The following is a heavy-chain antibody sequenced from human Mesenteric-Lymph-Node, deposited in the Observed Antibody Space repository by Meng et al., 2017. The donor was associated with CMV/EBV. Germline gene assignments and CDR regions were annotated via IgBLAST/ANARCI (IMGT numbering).Heavy chain of an antibody. CDR3: AKGFHPPI. Sequence: GESLKIPCAASGFTFSSYGMHWVRQAPGKGLEWVAFIRYDGSNKYYADSVKGRFTISRDNSKNTLYLQMNSLRAEDTAVYYCAKGFHPPIWGQGTMVTVSS. D-gene: IGHD3-10*01. J-gene: IGHJ3*02. V-gene: IGHV3-30*02. CDR2: IRYDGSNK. CDR1: GFTFSSYG.